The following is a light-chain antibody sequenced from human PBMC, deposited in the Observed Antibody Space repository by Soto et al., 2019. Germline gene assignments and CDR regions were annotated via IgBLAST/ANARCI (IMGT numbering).Light chain of an antibody. Sequence: QSVLTQPPSVSGAPGQRVTISCTGSSSNIGAGYDVHWYQQLPGTAPKLLIYGNSNRPSGVPDRFSGSKSGTSASLAITGLQAEDEADYYCQSYDSRLSGLVFGTGTKVTVL. CDR2: GNS. J-gene: IGLJ1*01. CDR1: SSNIGAGYD. V-gene: IGLV1-40*01. CDR3: QSYDSRLSGLV.